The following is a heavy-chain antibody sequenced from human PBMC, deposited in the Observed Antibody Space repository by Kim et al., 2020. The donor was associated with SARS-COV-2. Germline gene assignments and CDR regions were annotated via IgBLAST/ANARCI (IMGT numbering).Heavy chain of an antibody. V-gene: IGHV4-59*08. Sequence: SETLSLTCTVSGGSIGSYYWSWIRQPPGKGLEWIGYIYYSGSTNYNPSLKSRVTISVDTSKNQFSLKLSSVTAADTAVYYCARQEGLWFGELSWGQGTLVTVSS. CDR2: IYYSGST. CDR1: GGSIGSYY. CDR3: ARQEGLWFGELS. D-gene: IGHD3-10*01. J-gene: IGHJ5*02.